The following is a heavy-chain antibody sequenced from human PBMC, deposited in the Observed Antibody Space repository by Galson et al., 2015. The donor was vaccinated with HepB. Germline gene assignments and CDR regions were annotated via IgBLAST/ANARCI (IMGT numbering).Heavy chain of an antibody. CDR1: GGTFSSYA. Sequence: SVKVSCKASGGTFSSYAISWVRQAPGQGLEWVGGIIPIFGTANYAQKFQGRVTITADESTSTAYMELSSLRSEDTAVYYCARDASHEMATTLYYFDYWGQGTLVTVSS. V-gene: IGHV1-69*13. J-gene: IGHJ4*02. CDR2: IIPIFGTA. CDR3: ARDASHEMATTLYYFDY. D-gene: IGHD5-24*01.